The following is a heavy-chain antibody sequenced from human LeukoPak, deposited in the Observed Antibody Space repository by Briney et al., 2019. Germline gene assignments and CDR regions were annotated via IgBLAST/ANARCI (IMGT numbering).Heavy chain of an antibody. CDR3: ARDPVPFWSGYGSSFDY. J-gene: IGHJ4*02. V-gene: IGHV3-30*01. Sequence: PGGSLRLSCAASGFTFSSYAMHWVRQAPGKGLEWVAVISYDGSNKYYADSVKGRFTISRDNSKNTLYLQMNSLRAEDTAVYYCARDPVPFWSGYGSSFDYWGQGTLVTVSS. D-gene: IGHD3-3*01. CDR1: GFTFSSYA. CDR2: ISYDGSNK.